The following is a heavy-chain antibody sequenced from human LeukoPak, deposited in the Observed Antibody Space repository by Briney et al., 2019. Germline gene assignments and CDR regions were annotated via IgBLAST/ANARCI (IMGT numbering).Heavy chain of an antibody. CDR2: INHSGST. D-gene: IGHD3-22*01. CDR3: ARVLDSSGFDY. Sequence: SETLSLTCAVYGGSFSGYYWSWIRQPPGKGLEWIGEINHSGSTNYNPSLTSRVTISVDTSKNQFSLKLSSVTAADTAVYYCARVLDSSGFDYWGQGTLVTVSS. V-gene: IGHV4-34*01. J-gene: IGHJ4*02. CDR1: GGSFSGYY.